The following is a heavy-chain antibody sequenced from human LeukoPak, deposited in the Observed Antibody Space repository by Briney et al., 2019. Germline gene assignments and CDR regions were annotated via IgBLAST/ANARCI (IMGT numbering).Heavy chain of an antibody. CDR1: GYTFTSYD. J-gene: IGHJ4*02. CDR3: ASSGSYYQGYFDY. CDR2: INPSGGST. V-gene: IGHV1-46*01. Sequence: ASVKVSCKASGYTFTSYDINWVRQAPGQGLEWMGIINPSGGSTSYAQKFQGRVTMTRDMSTSTVYMELSSLRSEDTAVYYCASSGSYYQGYFDYWGQGTLVTVSS. D-gene: IGHD1-26*01.